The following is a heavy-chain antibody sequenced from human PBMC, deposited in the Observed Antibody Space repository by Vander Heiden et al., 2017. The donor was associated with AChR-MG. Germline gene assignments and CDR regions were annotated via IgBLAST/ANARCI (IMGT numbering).Heavy chain of an antibody. CDR3: ARVYRSSSGYGMDV. CDR2: IKQDGSEK. D-gene: IGHD6-6*01. CDR1: GFTFPTYW. J-gene: IGHJ6*02. Sequence: EVQLVDSGGGSVQPGGSLRVSCAASGFTFPTYWMGWVRQAPGKGLEWVANIKQDGSEKYYVDSVKGRFTISRDNPNNSLYLQMNSLRADDTAVYYCARVYRSSSGYGMDVWGQGTTVTVSS. V-gene: IGHV3-7*01.